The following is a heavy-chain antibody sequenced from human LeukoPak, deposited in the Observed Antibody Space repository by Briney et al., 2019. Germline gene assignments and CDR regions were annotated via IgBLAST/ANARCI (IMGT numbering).Heavy chain of an antibody. CDR3: AREGVFGLAAAGNFDY. CDR1: GFTFSSYW. CDR2: IKQDGSEK. V-gene: IGHV3-7*01. J-gene: IGHJ4*02. Sequence: GGSLRLSCAASGFTFSSYWMSWVRQAPGKGLEWVANIKQDGSEKYYVDSEKGRFTISRDNAKNSLYLQMNSLRAEDTAVYYCAREGVFGLAAAGNFDYWGQGTLVTVSS. D-gene: IGHD6-13*01.